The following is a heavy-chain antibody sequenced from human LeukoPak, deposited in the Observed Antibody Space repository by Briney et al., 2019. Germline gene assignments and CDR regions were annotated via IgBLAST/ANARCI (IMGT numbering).Heavy chain of an antibody. D-gene: IGHD5-18*01. Sequence: SETLSLTCTVSGGYTGSHYWSWIRQPPGKGLEWIGYIFYAGSTTYNPSLKSRVTLSIDTSKNQFSLKLNSVTAADTAVYYCASGERGYSYGPLDYWGQGTLVTVSS. CDR1: GGYTGSHY. CDR2: IFYAGST. CDR3: ASGERGYSYGPLDY. V-gene: IGHV4-59*08. J-gene: IGHJ4*02.